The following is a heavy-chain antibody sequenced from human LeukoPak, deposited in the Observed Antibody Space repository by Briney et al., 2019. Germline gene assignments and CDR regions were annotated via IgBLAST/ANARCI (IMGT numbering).Heavy chain of an antibody. J-gene: IGHJ4*02. CDR3: ARHPEPWYILTDY. Sequence: SETLSLTCTVSGGSISSYYWSWIRQPPGKGLEWIGYIYYSGSTNYNPSLKSRVTISVDTSKNQFSLKLSSVTAADTAVYYCARHPEPWYILTDYWGQGTLVTVSS. CDR1: GGSISSYY. D-gene: IGHD3-9*01. CDR2: IYYSGST. V-gene: IGHV4-59*08.